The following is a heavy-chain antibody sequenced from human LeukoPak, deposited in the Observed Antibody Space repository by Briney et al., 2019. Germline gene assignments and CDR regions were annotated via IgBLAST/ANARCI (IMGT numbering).Heavy chain of an antibody. J-gene: IGHJ4*02. CDR1: GGSISSGTYY. CDR2: INTSGST. D-gene: IGHD3-22*01. CDR3: ARGNYFDSSGYYTLFDY. Sequence: PSETLSLTCTVSGGSISSGTYYWSWIRQPAGKGLEWIGRINTSGSTNYNPSLKSRVTISVDTSKNQFSLKLSSVSAADTAVYYCARGNYFDSSGYYTLFDYWGQGTLVTVSS. V-gene: IGHV4-61*02.